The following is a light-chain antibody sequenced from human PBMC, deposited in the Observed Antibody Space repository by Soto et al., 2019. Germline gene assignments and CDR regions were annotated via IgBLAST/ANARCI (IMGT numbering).Light chain of an antibody. CDR3: SSYTSSSIDYV. CDR2: EVS. J-gene: IGLJ1*01. CDR1: SSDVGSYNY. V-gene: IGLV2-14*01. Sequence: QSALTQPASVSGSPGKSITISCTGTSSDVGSYNYVSWYQQHPGKAPKLMIYEVSNRPSGVSNRFSGSESGNTASLTISGLQAEDEADYYCSSYTSSSIDYVFGTGTKLTVL.